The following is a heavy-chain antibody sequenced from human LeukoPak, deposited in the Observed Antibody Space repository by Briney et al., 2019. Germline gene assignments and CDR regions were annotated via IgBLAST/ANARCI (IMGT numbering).Heavy chain of an antibody. J-gene: IGHJ5*02. CDR2: ISSSSRYI. Sequence: GGSLRLSCAASGFTFSSYSMNWFPQSPGKGLAWVSSISSSSRYIYYADSVKGRFTISRDKAKNSLYLQMNSLRAEDTAVYYCARDRYYYDSSGYYWFDPWGQGTLVTVSS. D-gene: IGHD3-22*01. CDR3: ARDRYYYDSSGYYWFDP. CDR1: GFTFSSYS. V-gene: IGHV3-21*01.